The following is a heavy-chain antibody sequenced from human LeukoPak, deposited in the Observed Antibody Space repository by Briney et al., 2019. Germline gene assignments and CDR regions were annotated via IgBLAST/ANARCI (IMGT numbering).Heavy chain of an antibody. D-gene: IGHD6-19*01. CDR1: GFTVSSNY. Sequence: PGGSLRLSCAASGFTVSSNYMSWVRQAPGKGLEWVSGISGSGGSTQYADSVKGRFTISRDNSKNTLYLQMNSLRAEDTAVYYCAKDRYSSGWTPDYWGQGTLVTVSS. J-gene: IGHJ4*02. CDR3: AKDRYSSGWTPDY. V-gene: IGHV3-23*01. CDR2: ISGSGGST.